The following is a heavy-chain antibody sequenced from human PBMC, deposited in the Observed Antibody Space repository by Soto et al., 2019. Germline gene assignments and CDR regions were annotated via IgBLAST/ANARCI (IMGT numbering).Heavy chain of an antibody. V-gene: IGHV4-39*01. CDR1: GGSISSSSYY. CDR3: ATCKIDIVQPAYFDY. D-gene: IGHD2-8*01. J-gene: IGHJ4*02. CDR2: IYYSGST. Sequence: SETLSLTCTVSGGSISSSSYYWGWIRQPPGKGLEWIGSIYYSGSTYYNPSLKSRVTISVDTSKNQFSLKLSSVTAAETAVYYCATCKIDIVQPAYFDYWGQGTLVTVSS.